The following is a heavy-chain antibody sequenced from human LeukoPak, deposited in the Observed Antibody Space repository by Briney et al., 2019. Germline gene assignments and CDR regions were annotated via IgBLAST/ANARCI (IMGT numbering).Heavy chain of an antibody. CDR2: IKQDGSEK. V-gene: IGHV3-7*03. CDR1: GFTFSSYW. D-gene: IGHD5-24*01. J-gene: IGHJ4*02. CDR3: ARGAGYNYPYYFGY. Sequence: GGSLRLSCAASGFTFSSYWMSWVRQAPGKGLEWVANIKQDGSEKYYVDSVKGRFTISRDNSKNTLYLQMNSLRAEDTAVYYCARGAGYNYPYYFGYWGQGTLVTVSS.